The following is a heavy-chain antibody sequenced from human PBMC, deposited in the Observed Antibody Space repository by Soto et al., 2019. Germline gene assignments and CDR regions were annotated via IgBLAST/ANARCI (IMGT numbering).Heavy chain of an antibody. CDR3: ASGEHLGELSSLGAFDI. V-gene: IGHV1-3*01. D-gene: IGHD3-16*02. J-gene: IGHJ3*02. CDR2: INAGNGNT. Sequence: GASVKVSCKASGYTFTSYGISWVRQAPGQRLEWMGWINAGNGNTKYSQKFQGRVTITRDTSASTAYMELSSLRSEDTAVYYCASGEHLGELSSLGAFDIWGQGTMVTVSS. CDR1: GYTFTSYG.